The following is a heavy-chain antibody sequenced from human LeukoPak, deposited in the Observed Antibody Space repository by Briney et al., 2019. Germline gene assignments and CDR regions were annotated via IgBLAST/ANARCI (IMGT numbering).Heavy chain of an antibody. Sequence: GGSLRLSCATSGFTLSSYSMNWVRQAPGKGLEWVSYISSGSTTIYYADSVKGRFTISRDNAKNSLYLQMNSLRAEDTAVYYCAREKTQVRYDSSGYYLDYWGQGTLVTVSS. D-gene: IGHD3-22*01. CDR1: GFTLSSYS. V-gene: IGHV3-48*01. J-gene: IGHJ4*02. CDR3: AREKTQVRYDSSGYYLDY. CDR2: ISSGSTTI.